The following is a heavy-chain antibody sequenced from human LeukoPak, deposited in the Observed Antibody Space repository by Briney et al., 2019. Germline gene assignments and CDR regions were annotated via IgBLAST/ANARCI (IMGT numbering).Heavy chain of an antibody. Sequence: PGGSLRLSCAASGFTFSSYSMNWVRQAPGKGLEWVSYISSSSSTIYYADSVKGRFTISRDNAKNSLYLQMNSLRAEDTAVYYCARDQDWAFDYWGRGTLVTVSS. CDR1: GFTFSSYS. CDR2: ISSSSSTI. V-gene: IGHV3-48*04. J-gene: IGHJ4*02. D-gene: IGHD3/OR15-3a*01. CDR3: ARDQDWAFDY.